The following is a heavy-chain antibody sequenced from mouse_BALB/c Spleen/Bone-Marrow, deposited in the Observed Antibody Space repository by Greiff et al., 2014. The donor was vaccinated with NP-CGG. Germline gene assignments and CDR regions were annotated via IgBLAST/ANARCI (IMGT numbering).Heavy chain of an antibody. CDR1: GFDFSRYW. CDR3: ARLGYYGWFAY. Sequence: VQLKESGGGLVQPGGSLKLSCAASGFDFSRYWMRWVRQAPGKGLQWIGEINPESNTINYTPSLKDKFIISRDNAKNTLYLQMSKVRSEDTALYCCARLGYYGWFAYWGQGTLVTVSA. J-gene: IGHJ3*01. D-gene: IGHD2-3*01. V-gene: IGHV4-1*02. CDR2: INPESNTI.